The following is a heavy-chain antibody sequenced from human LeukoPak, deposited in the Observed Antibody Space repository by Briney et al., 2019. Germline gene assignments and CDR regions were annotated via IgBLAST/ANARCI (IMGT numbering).Heavy chain of an antibody. V-gene: IGHV3-33*01. CDR1: GFTFRIYG. CDR2: IWEDGTNI. D-gene: IGHD6-19*01. Sequence: PGGSLRLSCEASGFTFRIYGMHCVRQAPGKGLEWVAAIWEDGTNIHYADSVKGRFTISRDNSKNRLYLQMNNLRAEDTALYFCARVGYNSGWYEYWGQGTLVTVSS. CDR3: ARVGYNSGWYEY. J-gene: IGHJ4*02.